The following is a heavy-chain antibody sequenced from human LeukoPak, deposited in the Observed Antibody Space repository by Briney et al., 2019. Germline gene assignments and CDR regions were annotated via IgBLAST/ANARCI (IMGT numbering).Heavy chain of an antibody. J-gene: IGHJ5*02. CDR2: ISAYNGNT. V-gene: IGHV1-18*01. CDR3: AREYRSSWYEENWFDP. CDR1: GYTFTSYG. D-gene: IGHD6-13*01. Sequence: ASVKVSCKASGYTFTSYGISWVRQAPGQGLEWMGWISAYNGNTNYAQKLQGRVTMTTETSTSTAYMELRSLRSDGTAVYYCAREYRSSWYEENWFDPWGQGTLVTVSS.